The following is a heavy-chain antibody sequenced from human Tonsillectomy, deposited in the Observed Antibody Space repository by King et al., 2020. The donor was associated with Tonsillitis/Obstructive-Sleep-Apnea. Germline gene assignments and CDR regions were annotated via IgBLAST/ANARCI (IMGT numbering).Heavy chain of an antibody. CDR3: ATPSSLDAFDI. CDR2: IYWDDDK. J-gene: IGHJ3*02. D-gene: IGHD6-6*01. V-gene: IGHV2-5*02. CDR1: GFSLSTSGVG. Sequence: ITLQESGPTLVKPPQTLTLTCTFSGFSLSTSGVGVGWIRQPPGKALEWLALIYWDDDKRYSPSLKSRLTITKDTSKNQVVLTMTNMDPVDTATYYCATPSSLDAFDIWGQGTMVTVSS.